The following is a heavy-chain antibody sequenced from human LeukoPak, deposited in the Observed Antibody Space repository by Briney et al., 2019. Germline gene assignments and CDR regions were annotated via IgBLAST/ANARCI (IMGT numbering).Heavy chain of an antibody. CDR2: IYWHDEK. V-gene: IGHV2-5*01. CDR1: GLSLTTNGMN. J-gene: IGHJ4*02. CDR3: AHRASEDPEY. Sequence: SGPTLVKPPQTLTLTCTLSGLSLTTNGMNVAWIRQPPGQALEWLAVIYWHDEKRYRSSVKNRLTITQDISRNQVFLTMANMDPVDTATYYSAHRASEDPEYWGPGILVTVSS.